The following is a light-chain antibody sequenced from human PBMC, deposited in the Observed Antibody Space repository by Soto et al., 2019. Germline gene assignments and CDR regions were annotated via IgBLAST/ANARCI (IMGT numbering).Light chain of an antibody. CDR1: QAIGSW. J-gene: IGKJ5*01. CDR3: QQYNRYSIT. Sequence: DIQMSQSPSSVSASVGDRVTITCRASQAIGSWLAWYQQKPGKAPKLLIYTASSLQSGVPSRFSGSGSGTDFTPTISSLQPDDFATYYCQQYNRYSITFGQGTRLEIK. CDR2: TAS. V-gene: IGKV1D-16*01.